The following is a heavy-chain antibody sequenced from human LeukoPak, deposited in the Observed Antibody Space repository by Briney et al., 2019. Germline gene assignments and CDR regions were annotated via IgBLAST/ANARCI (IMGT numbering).Heavy chain of an antibody. CDR1: GYTFTSYD. J-gene: IGHJ4*02. Sequence: ASVKVFCKASGYTFTSYDINWVRQATGQGLEWMGWMNPNSGNTGYAQKFQGRVTITRNTSISTAYMELSSLRSEDTAVYYCALRYCSGGSCYSFDYWGQGTLVTVSS. CDR3: ALRYCSGGSCYSFDY. D-gene: IGHD2-15*01. V-gene: IGHV1-8*03. CDR2: MNPNSGNT.